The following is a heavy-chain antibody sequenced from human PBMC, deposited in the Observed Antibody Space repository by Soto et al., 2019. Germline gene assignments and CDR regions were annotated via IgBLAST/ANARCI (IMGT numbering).Heavy chain of an antibody. V-gene: IGHV3-30-3*01. CDR1: GFTFSTYA. CDR2: ISYDGSTK. D-gene: IGHD6-19*01. CDR3: ARALEGEEAVESGMDV. Sequence: QVQLVESGGGVVQPGRSLRLSCVASGFTFSTYAMHWVRQAPGKGLEWVAVISYDGSTKYYADSVKGRFTISRDNSKNTLYLQMNSLRADDTAVYYCARALEGEEAVESGMDVWGQGTTVTDSS. J-gene: IGHJ6*02.